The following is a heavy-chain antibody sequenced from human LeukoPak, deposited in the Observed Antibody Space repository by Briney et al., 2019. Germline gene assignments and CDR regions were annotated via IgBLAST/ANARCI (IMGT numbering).Heavy chain of an antibody. J-gene: IGHJ4*02. CDR2: ISGDGGST. CDR1: GFTFSYW. Sequence: GGSLRLSCAGTGFTFSYWMHWVRQAPGKGLVWVSRISGDGGSTFYADSVKGRSTISRDNAKNTLYLQMNSLRVEDTAVYYCTRGYSGYGNFDCWGQGTLVTVSS. D-gene: IGHD5-12*01. CDR3: TRGYSGYGNFDC. V-gene: IGHV3-74*01.